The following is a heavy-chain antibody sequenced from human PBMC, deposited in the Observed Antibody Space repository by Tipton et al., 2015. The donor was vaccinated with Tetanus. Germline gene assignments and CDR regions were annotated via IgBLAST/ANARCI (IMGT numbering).Heavy chain of an antibody. CDR3: ARGPRHDPKTFYGMDR. V-gene: IGHV1-69*06. CDR1: GGTFGSYA. D-gene: IGHD1-1*01. J-gene: IGHJ6*02. Sequence: QLVQSGPEVKKPGSSVKVSCEASGGTFGSYAVNWVRQAPGQGLEWMGGIIPFSDTIEYSKKYQGRITITAHRSASRANMELTSLRSEDTAWYYGARGPRHDPKTFYGMDRWGQGTTVIVSS. CDR2: IIPFSDTI.